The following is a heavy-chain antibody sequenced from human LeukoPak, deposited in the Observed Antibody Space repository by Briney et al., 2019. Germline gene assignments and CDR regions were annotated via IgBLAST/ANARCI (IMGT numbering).Heavy chain of an antibody. CDR3: ASSSVVSSGNDY. D-gene: IGHD6-19*01. Sequence: ASVKVSCKASGYTFTGYYMHWVRQAPGQGLEWLGWINPNSGGTNYAQKFQGRVTMTRDTSISTAYMELSRLRSDDTAVYYCASSSVVSSGNDYWGQGTLVTVSS. V-gene: IGHV1-2*02. CDR2: INPNSGGT. J-gene: IGHJ4*02. CDR1: GYTFTGYY.